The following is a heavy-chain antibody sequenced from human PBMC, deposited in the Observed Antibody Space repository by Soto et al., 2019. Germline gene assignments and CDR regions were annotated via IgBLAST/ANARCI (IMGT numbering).Heavy chain of an antibody. CDR1: GYSFTSYW. CDR3: ARCPGRLAARLSWEGWFDP. Sequence: GESLKISCKGSGYSFTSYWISWVRQMPGKGLEWMGRIDPSDSYTNYSTSFQGHVTISADKSISTAYLQWSSLKASDTAMYYCARCPGRLAARLSWEGWFDPWGQGTLVTVSS. CDR2: IDPSDSYT. D-gene: IGHD6-6*01. J-gene: IGHJ5*02. V-gene: IGHV5-10-1*01.